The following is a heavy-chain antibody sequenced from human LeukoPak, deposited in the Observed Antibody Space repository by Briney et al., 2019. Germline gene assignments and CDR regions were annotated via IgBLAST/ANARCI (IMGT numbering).Heavy chain of an antibody. CDR2: IDYSGTT. J-gene: IGHJ4*02. Sequence: SETLSLTCTVYTGSISSIYWGWLPQPQGKGLEGIGYIDYSGTTNYNPSLKSRVTISVDSSESQFSLNLSSVTAADTAVYYFARVSYVDTGEKYFDYWGQGTLVTVSS. CDR1: TGSISSIY. CDR3: ARVSYVDTGEKYFDY. D-gene: IGHD5-18*01. V-gene: IGHV4-59*01.